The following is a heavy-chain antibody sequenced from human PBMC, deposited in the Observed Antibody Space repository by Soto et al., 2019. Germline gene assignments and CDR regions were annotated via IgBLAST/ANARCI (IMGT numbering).Heavy chain of an antibody. CDR3: GRFRKMPKIESSGHTFDY. D-gene: IGHD3-22*01. CDR1: GGSFSGCY. J-gene: IGHJ4*02. Sequence: SATLSLTCAVYGGSFSGCYWSWIRQPPGKGLGWIGEINHSGSTNYNPSLKSRVTISVDTSKNQFSLKLSYVTAADTAVYYCGRFRKMPKIESSGHTFDYWGQGPMVT. V-gene: IGHV4-34*01. CDR2: INHSGST.